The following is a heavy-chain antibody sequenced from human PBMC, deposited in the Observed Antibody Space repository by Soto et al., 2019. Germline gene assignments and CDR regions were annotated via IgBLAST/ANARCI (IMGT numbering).Heavy chain of an antibody. CDR2: ISYDGSNK. Sequence: HPGGSLRLSCAASGFTFSSYGMHWVRQAPGKGLEWVAVISYDGSNKYYADSVKGRFTISRDNSKNTLYLQMNSLRAEDTAVYYCAKVIGSSSSGYWGQGTLVTVLL. D-gene: IGHD6-13*01. CDR3: AKVIGSSSSGY. J-gene: IGHJ4*02. CDR1: GFTFSSYG. V-gene: IGHV3-30*18.